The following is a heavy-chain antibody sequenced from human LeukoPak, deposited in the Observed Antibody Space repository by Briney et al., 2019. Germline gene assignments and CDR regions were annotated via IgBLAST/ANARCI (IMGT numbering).Heavy chain of an antibody. V-gene: IGHV4-39*07. CDR3: AREEKQQLVIRFDP. CDR1: GGSISSSSYY. J-gene: IGHJ5*02. CDR2: INPSGST. Sequence: SETLSLTCTVSGGSISSSSYYWGWIRQPPGKGLEWIGEINPSGSTNYNPSLKSRVTVSVATSKNQLSLKLSSVTTADTAVYYCAREEKQQLVIRFDPWGQGTLVTVSS. D-gene: IGHD6-13*01.